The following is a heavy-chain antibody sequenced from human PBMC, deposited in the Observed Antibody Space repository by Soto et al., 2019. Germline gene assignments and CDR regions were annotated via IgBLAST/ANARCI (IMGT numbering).Heavy chain of an antibody. Sequence: ASVKVSCKASGYTFTGYYMHWVRQAPGQGLEWMGWINPNSGGTNYAQKFQGRVTMTRDTSISTAYMELSRLRSDDTAVYYCAPSPPASFGVVPYFDYWGQGTLVTVSS. V-gene: IGHV1-2*02. D-gene: IGHD3-3*01. CDR2: INPNSGGT. CDR3: APSPPASFGVVPYFDY. CDR1: GYTFTGYY. J-gene: IGHJ4*02.